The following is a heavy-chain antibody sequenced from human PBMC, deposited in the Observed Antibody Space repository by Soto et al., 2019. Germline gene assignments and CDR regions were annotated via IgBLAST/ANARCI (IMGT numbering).Heavy chain of an antibody. J-gene: IGHJ6*02. CDR3: ARARIAAQYYYYGMDV. CDR2: INHSGST. CDR1: GGSFSVYY. Sequence: ETLSLTCAVYGGSFSVYYWSLILQPPGKGLEWIGEINHSGSTNYNPSLQSRVTISVDTSKNQFSLKLSSVTAADTAVYYCARARIAAQYYYYGMDVWGQATTVTVSS. D-gene: IGHD6-6*01. V-gene: IGHV4-34*01.